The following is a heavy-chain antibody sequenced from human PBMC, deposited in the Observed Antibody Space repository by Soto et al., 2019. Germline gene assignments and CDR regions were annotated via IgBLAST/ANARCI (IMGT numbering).Heavy chain of an antibody. CDR3: GRDGDQWDQRCLDY. J-gene: IGHJ4*02. CDR1: GNFCSKYG. D-gene: IGHD1-26*01. Sequence: QVQLVQSGAEVKKPGASVKVSCKTPGNFCSKYGISWVRQAPGQGLEWMGWINGNTGSTNYAQKFRGRVTMTTDTSTGMVYMELSSLTSGDTAIYYCGRDGDQWDQRCLDYWGQGTLVSV. V-gene: IGHV1-18*01. CDR2: INGNTGST.